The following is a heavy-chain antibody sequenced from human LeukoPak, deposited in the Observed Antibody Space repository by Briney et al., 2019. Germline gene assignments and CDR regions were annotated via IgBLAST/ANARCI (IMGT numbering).Heavy chain of an antibody. D-gene: IGHD3-3*01. J-gene: IGHJ4*02. Sequence: GGSLRLSCEASGFIFEDYGMSWVRQAPGKGLEWVSGLNWSGASTGYADSVKGRFTISRDNAKNSLFLQMSSLRAEDTAVYYCARDFRFLEDYWGQGTLVTVSS. CDR1: GFIFEDYG. V-gene: IGHV3-20*04. CDR3: ARDFRFLEDY. CDR2: LNWSGAST.